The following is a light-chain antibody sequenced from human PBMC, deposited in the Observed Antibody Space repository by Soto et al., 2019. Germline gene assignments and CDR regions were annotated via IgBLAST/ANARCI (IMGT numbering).Light chain of an antibody. J-gene: IGLJ1*01. V-gene: IGLV2-11*01. Sequence: QSVLTQPRPVSVSPGQSVTISCTGTSSDVGGYNYVSWYQQHPGKAPKLMIYDVSKRPSGVPDRFSGSKSGNTASLTISGLQAEDEADYYCCSYAGSPYVFGTGTKVTVL. CDR1: SSDVGGYNY. CDR3: CSYAGSPYV. CDR2: DVS.